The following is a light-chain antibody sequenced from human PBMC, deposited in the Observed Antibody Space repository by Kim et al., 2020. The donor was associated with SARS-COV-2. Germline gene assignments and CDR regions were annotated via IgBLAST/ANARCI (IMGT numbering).Light chain of an antibody. CDR3: QQYSNWPLT. Sequence: SVSPGERATLSCRASQGIGSNLAWYWLKPGRAPRLLIYGASTRATGFPARFSGSGSGAQFTLTISSLQSEDFAVYYCQQYSNWPLTFGQGTKLEI. J-gene: IGKJ2*01. CDR2: GAS. V-gene: IGKV3-15*01. CDR1: QGIGSN.